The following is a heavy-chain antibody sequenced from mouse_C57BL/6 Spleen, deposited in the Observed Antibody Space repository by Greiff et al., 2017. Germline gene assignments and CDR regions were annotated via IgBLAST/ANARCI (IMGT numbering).Heavy chain of an antibody. V-gene: IGHV1-26*01. D-gene: IGHD1-1*01. CDR2: INPNNGGT. Sequence: VQLQQSGPELVKPGASVKISCKASGYTFTDYYMNWVKQSHGKSLEWIGDINPNNGGTSYNQKFKGKATLTVDKSSSTAYMELRSLTSEDSAVYYCARSRTTVVAKGYVWGTGTTVTVSS. CDR3: ARSRTTVVAKGYV. CDR1: GYTFTDYY. J-gene: IGHJ1*03.